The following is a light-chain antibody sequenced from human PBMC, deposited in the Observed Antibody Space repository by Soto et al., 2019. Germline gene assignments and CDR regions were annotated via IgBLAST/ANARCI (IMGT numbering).Light chain of an antibody. V-gene: IGKV1-5*03. Sequence: DIQMTQSPSTLSASVGDRVTITCRASQSVITSLAWYQLKPGKAPKLLIYRASTLESGVPSRFSGSGSGTEFTLTISSLQPDDFATYYCQQYNTYSRTFGQGTKVEI. J-gene: IGKJ1*01. CDR1: QSVITS. CDR3: QQYNTYSRT. CDR2: RAS.